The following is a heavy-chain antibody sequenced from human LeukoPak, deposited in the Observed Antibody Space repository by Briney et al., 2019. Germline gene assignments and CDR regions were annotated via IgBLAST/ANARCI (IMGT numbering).Heavy chain of an antibody. CDR1: GFTFSSYW. Sequence: PGGSLLLSCAASGFTFSSYWMHWVRQAPGKGLVWVSRINTDGSSTSYADSVKGRFTISRDNAKNTLYLQMNSLRAEDTAVYYCARSRFLEWLDIWGQGTMVTVSS. CDR3: ARSRFLEWLDI. V-gene: IGHV3-74*01. CDR2: INTDGSST. D-gene: IGHD3-3*01. J-gene: IGHJ3*02.